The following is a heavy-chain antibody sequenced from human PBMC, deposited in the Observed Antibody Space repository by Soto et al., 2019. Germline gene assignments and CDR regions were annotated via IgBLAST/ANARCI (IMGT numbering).Heavy chain of an antibody. CDR1: GYTFTGYY. CDR2: INPNSGGT. V-gene: IGHV1-2*04. J-gene: IGHJ4*02. CDR3: ARVAGSYGRYCSGGSCYSDVDY. D-gene: IGHD2-15*01. Sequence: ASVKVSCTASGYTFTGYYMHWVRQAPGQGLEWMGWINPNSGGTNYAQKFQGWVTITRDTSISTAYMELSRLRSDDTAVYYCARVAGSYGRYCSGGSCYSDVDYWGQGTLVTVSS.